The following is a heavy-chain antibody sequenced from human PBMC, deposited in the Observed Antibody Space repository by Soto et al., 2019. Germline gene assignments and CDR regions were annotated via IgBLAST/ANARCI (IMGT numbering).Heavy chain of an antibody. CDR3: AKDPHPSYSSGWIDY. Sequence: GGSLRLSCAASGFTFSSYGMHWVRQAPGKGLEWVAVISYDGSNKYYADSVKGRFTISRDNSKNTLYLQMNSLRAEDTAVYYCAKDPHPSYSSGWIDYWGQGTLVTVSS. CDR2: ISYDGSNK. D-gene: IGHD6-19*01. V-gene: IGHV3-30*18. CDR1: GFTFSSYG. J-gene: IGHJ4*02.